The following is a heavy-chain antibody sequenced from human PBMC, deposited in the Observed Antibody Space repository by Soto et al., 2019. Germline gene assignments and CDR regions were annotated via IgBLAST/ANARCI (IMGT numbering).Heavy chain of an antibody. CDR3: AKDYAFWSGPSFDY. J-gene: IGHJ4*02. D-gene: IGHD3-3*01. V-gene: IGHV3-23*01. CDR2: ISGSGGST. CDR1: GVTFSSYA. Sequence: EVQLLESGGGLVQPGGSLRLSCAASGVTFSSYAMSWVRQAPGKGLEWVSAISGSGGSTYYADSVTGLFTISRDNSKNPLYLPVNSPSAEATAVYSCAKDYAFWSGPSFDYWGQGTLVTVSS.